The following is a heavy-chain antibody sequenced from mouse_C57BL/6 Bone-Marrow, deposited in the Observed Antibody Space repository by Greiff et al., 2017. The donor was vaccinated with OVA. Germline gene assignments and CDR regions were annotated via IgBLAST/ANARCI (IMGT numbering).Heavy chain of an antibody. D-gene: IGHD2-5*01. CDR2: INYDGSST. J-gene: IGHJ1*03. CDR1: GFTFSDYY. V-gene: IGHV5-16*01. Sequence: EVQVVESEGGLVQPGSSMKLSCTASGFTFSDYYMAWVRQVPEKGLEWVANINYDGSSTYYLDSLKSRFIISRDNAKNILYLQMSSLKSEDTATYYCARGGYYSNYLYFDVWGTGTTVTVSS. CDR3: ARGGYYSNYLYFDV.